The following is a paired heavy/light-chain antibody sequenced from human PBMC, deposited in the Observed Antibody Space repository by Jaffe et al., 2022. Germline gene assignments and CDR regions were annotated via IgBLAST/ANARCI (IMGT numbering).Light chain of an antibody. CDR2: EGS. CDR1: SSDVGSYNL. V-gene: IGLV2-23*03. J-gene: IGLJ2*01. CDR3: CSYAGSSTFEDVV. Sequence: QSALTQPASVSGSPGQSITISCTGTSSDVGSYNLVSWYQQHPGKAPKLMIYEGSKRPSGVSNRFSGSKSGNTASLTISGLQAEDEADYYCCSYAGSSTFEDVVFGGGTKLTVL.
Heavy chain of an antibody. CDR1: GYTFTSYA. CDR2: INTNTGNP. Sequence: QVQLVQSGSELKKPGASVKVSCKASGYTFTSYAMNWVRQAPGQGLEWMGWINTNTGNPTYAQGFTGRFVFSLDTSVSTAYLQISSLKAEDTAVYYCARAVDTRRCYYDFCPNWFDPWGQGTLVTVSS. J-gene: IGHJ5*02. V-gene: IGHV7-4-1*02. CDR3: ARAVDTRRCYYDFCPNWFDP. D-gene: IGHD3-3*01.